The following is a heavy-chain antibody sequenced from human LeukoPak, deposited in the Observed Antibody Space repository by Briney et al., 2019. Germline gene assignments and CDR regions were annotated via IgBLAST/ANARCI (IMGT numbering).Heavy chain of an antibody. CDR3: AIKYYDTSGYQDYFYYMDV. J-gene: IGHJ6*03. V-gene: IGHV3-21*01. CDR2: IRRVKTKK. D-gene: IGHD3-22*01. Sequence: PGGPLRLSCEASGFTFSSNRINGVGQAQGKGVEGVSSIRRVKTKKYYADSVKGRFTISRDNAKNSLYLQMNSLRAEDTAVYYCAIKYYDTSGYQDYFYYMDVWGKGTTVTVSS. CDR1: GFTFSSNR.